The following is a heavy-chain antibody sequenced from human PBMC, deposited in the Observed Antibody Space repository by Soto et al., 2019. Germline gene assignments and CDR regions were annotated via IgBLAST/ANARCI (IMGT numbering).Heavy chain of an antibody. Sequence: QVQLVQSGAEVKRPGASVMVSCRATGYTFKNYDINWVRQATGQGLEWMCRMNHNSGNTGYAQKFQGRDTMNRNTSISTAYLEPSSLRYNDTAMYYCARAPVYGGNAWLTPWGQVNLVTV. V-gene: IGHV1-8*01. D-gene: IGHD2-15*01. CDR1: GYTFKNYD. CDR2: MNHNSGNT. J-gene: IGHJ5*02. CDR3: ARAPVYGGNAWLTP.